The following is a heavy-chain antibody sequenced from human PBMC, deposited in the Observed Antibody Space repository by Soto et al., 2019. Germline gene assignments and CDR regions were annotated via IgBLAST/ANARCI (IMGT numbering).Heavy chain of an antibody. J-gene: IGHJ4*02. D-gene: IGHD1-1*01. V-gene: IGHV3-23*01. Sequence: GGSLRLSCAASGFTFSSYAMSWVRQAPGKGLEWVSAIIGSGGSTYYGDSVEGRFTISRDNSKNTLYLQMNSLRAEDTAVYYCAKQEIGGTDIFDYWGQGTLVTVSS. CDR2: IIGSGGST. CDR3: AKQEIGGTDIFDY. CDR1: GFTFSSYA.